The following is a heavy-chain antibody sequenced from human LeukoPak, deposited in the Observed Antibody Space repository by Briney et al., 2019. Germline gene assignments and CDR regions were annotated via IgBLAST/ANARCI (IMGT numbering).Heavy chain of an antibody. CDR3: ARHYGP. V-gene: IGHV4-61*01. CDR1: GASVSSGTYY. CDR2: IYYTGSA. D-gene: IGHD3-16*01. J-gene: IGHJ4*02. Sequence: SETLSLICTVSGASVSSGTYYWSWIRQPPGKGLEWIGYIYYTGSATYSPSLKSRVTISVDTSKNQFSLKLSSVTAADTAVYYCARHYGPWGQGTLVTVSS.